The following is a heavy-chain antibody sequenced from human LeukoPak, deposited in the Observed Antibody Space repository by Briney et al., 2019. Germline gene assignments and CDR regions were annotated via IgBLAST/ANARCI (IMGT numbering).Heavy chain of an antibody. CDR3: ARDKIVGATHFDY. CDR2: IQQDGSEK. J-gene: IGHJ4*02. V-gene: IGHV3-7*01. Sequence: GGSLRPSCAASGFTFSTYWMSWVRQAPGKGLEWVANIQQDGSEKYYVDSVKGRFTISRDNAKNSLYLQMNSLRAEDTAVYYCARDKIVGATHFDYWGQGTLVTVSS. CDR1: GFTFSTYW. D-gene: IGHD1-26*01.